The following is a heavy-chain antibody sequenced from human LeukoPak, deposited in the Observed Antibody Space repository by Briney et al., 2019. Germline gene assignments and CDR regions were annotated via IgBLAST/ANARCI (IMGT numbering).Heavy chain of an antibody. J-gene: IGHJ4*02. CDR3: ARDFSGSYWGYYFDC. D-gene: IGHD1-26*01. CDR2: IGYDGSNT. CDR1: GFTFSNYG. Sequence: GWALRLSCAASGFTFSNYGMHGVRQAPCKGRAGVAVIGYDGSNTYYADSVKGRFTISRDNSKNMVYVQMNSLRAEDTAVYYCARDFSGSYWGYYFDCWGQGTLVTVSS. V-gene: IGHV3-30*19.